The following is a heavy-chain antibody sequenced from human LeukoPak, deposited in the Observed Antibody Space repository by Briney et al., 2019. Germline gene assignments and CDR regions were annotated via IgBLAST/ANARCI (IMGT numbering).Heavy chain of an antibody. D-gene: IGHD1-26*01. J-gene: IGHJ4*02. V-gene: IGHV3-7*01. CDR2: IKQDGSEK. Sequence: PGGSLRLSCAASEFTFSSYWMSWVRQAPGKGLEWVASIKQDGSEKYYVDSVKGRVTISRDNAKNSLYLQMNSLRAEDTAVYYCARDLLGWELHYFDYWGQGTLVTVSS. CDR3: ARDLLGWELHYFDY. CDR1: EFTFSSYW.